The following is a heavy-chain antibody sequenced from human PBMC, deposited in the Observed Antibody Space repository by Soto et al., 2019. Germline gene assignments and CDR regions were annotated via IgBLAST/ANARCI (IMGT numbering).Heavy chain of an antibody. CDR1: GYTFTSYD. CDR3: ARGGVVTGPNWFGP. D-gene: IGHD2-2*01. J-gene: IGHJ5*02. CDR2: MNPNSGNT. Sequence: ASVKVSCKASGYTFTSYDINWVRQATGQGLEWMGWMNPNSGNTGYAQKFQGRVTMTRNTSISTAYMELSSLRSEDTAVYYCARGGVVTGPNWFGPWGQGTLVTVSS. V-gene: IGHV1-8*01.